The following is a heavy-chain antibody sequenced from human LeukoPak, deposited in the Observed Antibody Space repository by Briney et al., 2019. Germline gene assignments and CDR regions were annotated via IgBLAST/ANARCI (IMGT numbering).Heavy chain of an antibody. D-gene: IGHD5-18*01. J-gene: IGHJ4*02. CDR2: VSYSGST. Sequence: SETLSLTCTVSGGSISSYYWSWVRQPPWKGLEWIGYVSYSGSTDYNPSLKSRVIISIDTSKNQFSLRLSSVTAADMAVYYCARENDRYGRIDYWGQGTQVTVSS. CDR3: ARENDRYGRIDY. CDR1: GGSISSYY. V-gene: IGHV4-59*01.